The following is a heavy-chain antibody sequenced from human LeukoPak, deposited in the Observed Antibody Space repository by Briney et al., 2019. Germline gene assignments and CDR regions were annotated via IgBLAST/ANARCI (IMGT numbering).Heavy chain of an antibody. CDR2: INHSGST. D-gene: IGHD2-2*01. CDR3: ARLVVVPAAMPKGLDY. Sequence: PSETLSLTCTVSGDSISSGDYYWNWIRQPPGKGLEWIGEINHSGSTNYNPSLKSRVTISVDTSKNQFSLKLSSVTAADTAVYYCARLVVVPAAMPKGLDYWGQGTLVTVSS. V-gene: IGHV4-39*07. J-gene: IGHJ4*02. CDR1: GDSISSGDYY.